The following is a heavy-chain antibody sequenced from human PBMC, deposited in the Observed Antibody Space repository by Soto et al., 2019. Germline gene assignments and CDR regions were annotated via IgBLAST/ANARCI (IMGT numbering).Heavy chain of an antibody. J-gene: IGHJ4*02. V-gene: IGHV4-4*02. CDR1: GASISDNW. CDR3: ARHVAVPRTRGFDY. CDR2: IYHSGTT. Sequence: QVQLQESGPGLVKPSGTLSLTSAVSGASISDNWWSWVRQPPGKGLEWIGEIYHSGTTTYNPSLKSRVIISVDKSASQISLTLNSVTAADTAIYYCARHVAVPRTRGFDYWGQGTPVTVSS. D-gene: IGHD2-15*01.